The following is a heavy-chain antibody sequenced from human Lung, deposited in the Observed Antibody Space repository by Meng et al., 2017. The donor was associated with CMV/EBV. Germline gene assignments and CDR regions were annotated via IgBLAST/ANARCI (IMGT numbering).Heavy chain of an antibody. CDR2: ISAENGNT. CDR3: ARAGAAVTTHFDF. Sequence: QVRMVQSGAGLQMPGASLKVSCKASGYTFGIFGITWVRQAPGQGLEWVGWISAENGNTNYAQKFQGRVTLTTATYTKTAYMDLRGLRSDDSAVYYCARAGAAVTTHFDFWGRGTLVTVSS. D-gene: IGHD4-17*01. CDR1: GYTFGIFG. J-gene: IGHJ4*02. V-gene: IGHV1-18*01.